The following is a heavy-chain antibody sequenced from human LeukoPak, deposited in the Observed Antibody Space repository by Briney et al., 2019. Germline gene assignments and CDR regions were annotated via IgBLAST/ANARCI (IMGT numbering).Heavy chain of an antibody. V-gene: IGHV1-8*01. D-gene: IGHD3-22*01. CDR2: MNTNSGNT. J-gene: IGHJ4*02. CDR3: ARGSRSWDGSRYLYYFDY. Sequence: VASVKVSCKASGYTFTSYDINWVRQATGQGVEWMGWMNTNSGNTGYAQKFQGRVTVTSNTSISTAYMELSSLRSEDTAVYDCARGSRSWDGSRYLYYFDYWGQGTLVTVSS. CDR1: GYTFTSYD.